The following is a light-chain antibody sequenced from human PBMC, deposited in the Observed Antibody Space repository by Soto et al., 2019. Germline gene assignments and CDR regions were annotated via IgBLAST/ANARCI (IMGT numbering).Light chain of an antibody. Sequence: EIVMTQSPATLSVSPGERATLSCRASQSVSSNLAWYQQKPGQAPRLLIYGASTTATGIPARFSGSGSGTGSALTVSGLQSEDFGVYYCQQYNNWPRGTFGEGTKVDIK. J-gene: IGKJ1*01. CDR1: QSVSSN. V-gene: IGKV3-15*01. CDR3: QQYNNWPRGT. CDR2: GAS.